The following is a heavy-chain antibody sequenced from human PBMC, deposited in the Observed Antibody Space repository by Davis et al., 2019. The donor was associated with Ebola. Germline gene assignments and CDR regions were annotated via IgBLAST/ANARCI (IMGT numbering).Heavy chain of an antibody. CDR3: ARGGYGDYGPDY. CDR1: GGTFSSYT. CDR2: IIPIFGTA. J-gene: IGHJ4*02. Sequence: SVKVSCKASGGTFSSYTISWVRQAPGQGLEWMGGIIPIFGTANYAQKFQGRVTITADESTSTAYMELSSLRSEDTAVYYCARGGYGDYGPDYWGQGTLVTVSS. D-gene: IGHD4-17*01. V-gene: IGHV1-69*13.